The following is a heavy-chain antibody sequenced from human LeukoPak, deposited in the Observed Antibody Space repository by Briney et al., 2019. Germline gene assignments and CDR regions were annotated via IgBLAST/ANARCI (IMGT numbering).Heavy chain of an antibody. CDR3: AKGPTVTYAQFDP. CDR2: LSHSGST. D-gene: IGHD4-17*01. V-gene: IGHV4-39*07. Sequence: SETLSLTCTVSGGAISSSSYYWAWIRPPPGRGLEWIASLSHSGSTYYNPSLKSRVTISVGTSKKQFSLKVNSVTAADTAVYYCAKGPTVTYAQFDPWGPGTLVTVSS. CDR1: GGAISSSSYY. J-gene: IGHJ5*02.